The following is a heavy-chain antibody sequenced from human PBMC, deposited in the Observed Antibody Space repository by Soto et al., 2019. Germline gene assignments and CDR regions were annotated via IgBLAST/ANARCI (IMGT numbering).Heavy chain of an antibody. CDR2: VNASGNK. V-gene: IGHV4-4*07. J-gene: IGHJ6*02. Sequence: SETLSLTCTVSGGSISGNYWSWIRQPAGSGLEWIGRVNASGNKNYNLSLKGRVSMSVDTSKNQFSLKLRSVTAADTAVYYCARISARPDYYYGMDVWGQGTTVTVSS. CDR3: ARISARPDYYYGMDV. D-gene: IGHD6-6*01. CDR1: GGSISGNY.